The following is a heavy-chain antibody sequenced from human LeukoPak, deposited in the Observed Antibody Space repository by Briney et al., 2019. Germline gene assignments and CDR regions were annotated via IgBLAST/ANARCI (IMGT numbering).Heavy chain of an antibody. CDR2: MSSDGRNE. V-gene: IGHV3-30*04. CDR3: ARVPRPVAGRNHYFDY. J-gene: IGHJ4*02. Sequence: PGGSLRLSCAASGFTFSTYTMHWVRQAPGKGLEWVAVMSSDGRNENYADSVKGRFTISRDNSKNTLYLQMNTLRAEDTAVYYCARVPRPVAGRNHYFDYWGQGTLVTVSS. CDR1: GFTFSTYT. D-gene: IGHD6-19*01.